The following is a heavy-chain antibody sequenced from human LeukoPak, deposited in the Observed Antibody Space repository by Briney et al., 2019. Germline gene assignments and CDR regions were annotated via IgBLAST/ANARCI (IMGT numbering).Heavy chain of an antibody. Sequence: PGGPLRLSCAASGFTFTSYTMNWVRQAPGKGLEWISCISGGSGDIFYAGSVQGRFTTSRDNAENSLYLHMSNLRDEDTAVYYCARAYYDIHGYDYFDYWGQGALVTVSS. J-gene: IGHJ4*02. CDR1: GFTFTSYT. CDR2: ISGGSGDI. D-gene: IGHD3-22*01. CDR3: ARAYYDIHGYDYFDY. V-gene: IGHV3-48*02.